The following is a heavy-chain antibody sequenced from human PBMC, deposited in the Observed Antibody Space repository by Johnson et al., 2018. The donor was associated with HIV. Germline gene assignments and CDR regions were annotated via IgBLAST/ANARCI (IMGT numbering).Heavy chain of an antibody. CDR2: IWYDGSNK. D-gene: IGHD2-8*02. CDR3: ARWGRGSIVLVVYARSDAFDI. Sequence: VQLVESGGGVVQPGRSLRLSCAASGFTFSSYGMHWVRQAPGKGLEWVAVIWYDGSNKYYADSVKGRFTISRDNAKNSLILQMNSLRDEDTAVYYCARWGRGSIVLVVYARSDAFDIWGQGTMVTVSS. CDR1: GFTFSSYG. J-gene: IGHJ3*02. V-gene: IGHV3-33*03.